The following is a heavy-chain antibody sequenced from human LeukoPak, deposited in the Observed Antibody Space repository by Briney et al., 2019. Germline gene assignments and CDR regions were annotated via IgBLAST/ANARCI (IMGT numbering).Heavy chain of an antibody. Sequence: SETLSLTCTVSGGSISSYYWSWIRQPPGKGLEWIGYIYYSGSTNYNPSLKSRVTISVDTSNNQLSLKLSSVTAADTPLYYFAGEYYVILTSLRGFYYYYGMDVWGQGTTVTVSS. CDR2: IYYSGST. CDR1: GGSISSYY. D-gene: IGHD3-9*01. CDR3: AGEYYVILTSLRGFYYYYGMDV. J-gene: IGHJ6*02. V-gene: IGHV4-59*01.